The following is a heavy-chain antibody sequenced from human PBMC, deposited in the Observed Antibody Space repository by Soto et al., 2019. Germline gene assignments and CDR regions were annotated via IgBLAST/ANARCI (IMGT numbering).Heavy chain of an antibody. J-gene: IGHJ5*02. CDR2: VNPSGGST. CDR3: ARGALRISSSPGWFDP. Sequence: ASVKVSCKASGYIFTAYSMHWVRQAPGQGLEWMGVVNPSGGSTNYAQKFQGRITMTRDTSTSTVYMDLSSLTSDDTAVYYCARGALRISSSPGWFDPWGQGTLVTVSS. V-gene: IGHV1-46*01. CDR1: GYIFTAYS. D-gene: IGHD6-6*01.